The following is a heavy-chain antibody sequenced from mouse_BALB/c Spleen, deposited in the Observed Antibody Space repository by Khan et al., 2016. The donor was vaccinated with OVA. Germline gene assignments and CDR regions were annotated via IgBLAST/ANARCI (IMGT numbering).Heavy chain of an antibody. CDR3: ASENCYGSTCYAMDY. Sequence: DLVKPGASVKLSCKASGYTFTSYWINWIKQRPGQGLEWIGRIAPGSGSTYYNEMFKGKATLTVDTSSSTAYIQLSSLSSEDSAVYFCASENCYGSTCYAMDYWGQGTSVTVSS. CDR2: IAPGSGST. V-gene: IGHV1S41*01. CDR1: GYTFTSYW. J-gene: IGHJ4*01. D-gene: IGHD1-1*01.